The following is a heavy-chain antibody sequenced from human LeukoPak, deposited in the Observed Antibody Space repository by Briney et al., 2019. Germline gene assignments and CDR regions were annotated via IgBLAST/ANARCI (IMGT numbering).Heavy chain of an antibody. CDR1: GFTFSSYG. CDR3: TKDRIWDYEILTGFSLEY. V-gene: IGHV3-30*18. CDR2: ISYDGSKE. D-gene: IGHD3-9*01. J-gene: IGHJ4*02. Sequence: SGGSLRLSCAASGFTFSSYGFHWVRQAPGKGLEWVAVISYDGSKEYYADSVKGRFTISRDNSKNTLYLQMNSLRAEDTAVYYCTKDRIWDYEILTGFSLEYWGQGTLVTVSS.